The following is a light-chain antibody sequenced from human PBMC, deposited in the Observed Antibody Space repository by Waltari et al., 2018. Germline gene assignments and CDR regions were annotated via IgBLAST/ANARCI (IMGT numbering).Light chain of an antibody. Sequence: QSALTQPRSVSGSPGQSVTISCAGTSRDVGGYDYVSWFQEHPGQVPKLLIYDVHERPSDGPDRFSGSKSANTASLTISGLQTEDEADYYCCSFAGSYTYVFGSGTRVTVL. CDR1: SRDVGGYDY. V-gene: IGLV2-11*01. CDR2: DVH. CDR3: CSFAGSYTYV. J-gene: IGLJ1*01.